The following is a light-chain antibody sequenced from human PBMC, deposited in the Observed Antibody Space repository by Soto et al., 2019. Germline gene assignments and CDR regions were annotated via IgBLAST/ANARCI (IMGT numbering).Light chain of an antibody. V-gene: IGLV3-9*01. J-gene: IGLJ1*01. CDR3: QVWDSSTPLYV. Sequence: SYELTQPLSVSVALGQTARITCGGNNIGSKNVHWYQQKPGQAPVLVIYRDSNRPSGIPERFSGSNSGNTATLTISRAQAGDEADYYCQVWDSSTPLYVFGTGTKVTVL. CDR1: NIGSKN. CDR2: RDS.